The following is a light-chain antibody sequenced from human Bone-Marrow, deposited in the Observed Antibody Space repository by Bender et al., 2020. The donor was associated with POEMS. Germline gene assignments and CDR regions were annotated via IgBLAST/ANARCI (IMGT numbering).Light chain of an antibody. CDR2: DVR. V-gene: IGLV2-14*03. CDR3: GAWDDSLNGVI. Sequence: QSVLTQPASVSGSPGQPITISCTGTSSDVGGYDYVSWYQQHPGKAPKLMIYDVRNRPSGVPARFSGSKSGTSASLAISDIQSEDEGDYYCGAWDDSLNGVIFGGGTKLTVL. CDR1: SSDVGGYDY. J-gene: IGLJ2*01.